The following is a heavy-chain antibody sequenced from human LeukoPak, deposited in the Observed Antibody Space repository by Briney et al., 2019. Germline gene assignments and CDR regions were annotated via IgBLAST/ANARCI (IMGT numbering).Heavy chain of an antibody. CDR1: GFSFSGYG. Sequence: GGSLRLSCVASGFSFSGYGMCWVRQAPGKGLEWVSTIGGSGGDIHYADSVKGRFTISRDNSKSKVYLEMSSLRAEDTAVYYCAKDRGWFGGSLANFDYWGQGTLVTVSS. J-gene: IGHJ4*02. V-gene: IGHV3-23*01. CDR2: IGGSGGDI. D-gene: IGHD3-10*01. CDR3: AKDRGWFGGSLANFDY.